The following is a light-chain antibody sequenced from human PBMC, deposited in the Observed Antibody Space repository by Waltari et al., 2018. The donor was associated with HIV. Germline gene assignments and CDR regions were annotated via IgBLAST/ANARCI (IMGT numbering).Light chain of an antibody. J-gene: IGLJ1*01. CDR3: SSYTTSSTLNDV. V-gene: IGLV2-14*01. CDR1: SSDVGGYDY. Sequence: QSALTQPASVSGSPGQSITISCTGTSSDVGGYDYVSWYQQHPGKAPELIIFEVSNRPAGLCNRFSGSKSGNTASLTSSGLQTEDEADYYCSSYTTSSTLNDVFGSGTMVTVL. CDR2: EVS.